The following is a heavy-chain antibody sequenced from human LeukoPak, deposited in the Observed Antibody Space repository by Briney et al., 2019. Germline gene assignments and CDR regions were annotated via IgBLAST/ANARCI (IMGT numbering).Heavy chain of an antibody. J-gene: IGHJ6*02. CDR1: GFTFSNHW. CDR3: VRGSSDWNGMDV. D-gene: IGHD6-25*01. CDR2: IHIDENRK. V-gene: IGHV3-74*01. Sequence: GGSLRLPCAASGFTFSNHWMHWVRQVPGKGLVSVSRIHIDENRKTYADSVKGRFTISRDNAKNTLYLQMNSLGVEDTAVYYCVRGSSDWNGMDVWGQGTTVTVSS.